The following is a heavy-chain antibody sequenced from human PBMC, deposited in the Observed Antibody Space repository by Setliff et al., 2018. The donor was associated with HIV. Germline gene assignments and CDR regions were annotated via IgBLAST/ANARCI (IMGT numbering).Heavy chain of an antibody. CDR1: GMTFSDAW. Sequence: PGGSLRLSCAASGMTFSDAWMTWVRQAPGKGLEWVGLIRTQPYGVTTEYAASVKGRFTISRDDSLGIAYLQLNSLKSEDTAIYYCTRTPGAWQNYFDYWGQGTPVTVSS. CDR3: TRTPGAWQNYFDY. D-gene: IGHD2-15*01. V-gene: IGHV3-49*04. CDR2: IRTQPYGVTT. J-gene: IGHJ4*02.